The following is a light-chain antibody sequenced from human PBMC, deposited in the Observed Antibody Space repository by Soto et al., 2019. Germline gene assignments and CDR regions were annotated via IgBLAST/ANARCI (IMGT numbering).Light chain of an antibody. Sequence: QSVLTQPPSASGSPGQSVTISCTGTSSDVGGYNYVSWYQQHPGKAPKLMIYEVSKRPSGVPDRFSGSKSGNTASLTASGLQAEDEADYYCSSYAGSNNVVFGGGTQLTVL. CDR1: SSDVGGYNY. CDR3: SSYAGSNNVV. CDR2: EVS. V-gene: IGLV2-8*01. J-gene: IGLJ2*01.